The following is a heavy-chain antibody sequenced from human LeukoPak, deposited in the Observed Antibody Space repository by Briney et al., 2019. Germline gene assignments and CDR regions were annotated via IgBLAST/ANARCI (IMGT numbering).Heavy chain of an antibody. V-gene: IGHV3-23*01. CDR3: AKYNDNSPKRNHICY. J-gene: IGHJ4*02. CDR1: GFTVSSSY. D-gene: IGHD3-9*01. CDR2: ISGSGGST. Sequence: GGSLRLSCAASGFTVSSSYMSWVRQAPGKGLEWVSAISGSGGSTYYADSVKGRFTISRDNSKNTLYLQMNSLRAEDAAVYYCAKYNDNSPKRNHICYWGQGTLVTVSS.